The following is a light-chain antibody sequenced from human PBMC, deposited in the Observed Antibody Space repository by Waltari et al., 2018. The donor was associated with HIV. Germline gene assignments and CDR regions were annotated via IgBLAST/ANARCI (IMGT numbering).Light chain of an antibody. CDR1: STNIWSNT. Sequence: QSVLTQPPAASGTTGQGVHIHCSGSSTNIWSNTVHWYQRIPGTAPKLLTYSNNQLPSGVPYRFSGSKSCTSASLAISGLQSEDEADYYCAAWDYSLNGVVFGGGTKLTVL. V-gene: IGLV1-44*01. CDR2: SNN. J-gene: IGLJ2*01. CDR3: AAWDYSLNGVV.